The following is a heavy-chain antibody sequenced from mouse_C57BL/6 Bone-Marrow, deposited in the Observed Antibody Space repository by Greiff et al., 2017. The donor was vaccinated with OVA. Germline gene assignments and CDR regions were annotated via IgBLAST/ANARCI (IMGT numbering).Heavy chain of an antibody. CDR3: ASQTSSSYVDY. D-gene: IGHD1-1*01. J-gene: IGHJ2*01. Sequence: DVMLVESGGGLVQPGGSLKLSCAASGFTFSDYYMYWVRQTPEKRLEWVAYISNGGGSTYYPDTVKGRFTISRDNAKNTLYLQMSRLKSEDTAMYYCASQTSSSYVDYWGQGTTLTVSS. V-gene: IGHV5-12*01. CDR2: ISNGGGST. CDR1: GFTFSDYY.